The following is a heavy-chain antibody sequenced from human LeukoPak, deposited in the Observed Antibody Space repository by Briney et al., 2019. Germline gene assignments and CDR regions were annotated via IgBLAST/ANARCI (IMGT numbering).Heavy chain of an antibody. CDR3: AKDVGLDFDSSGYYSPYFDY. CDR1: GLTFDDYA. D-gene: IGHD3-22*01. V-gene: IGHV3-9*01. Sequence: PGGSLRLSCAASGLTFDDYAMHWVRQAPGKGLERVSGISWNSGSIGYADSVKGRFTISRDNAKNSLYLQMNSLRAEDTALYYCAKDVGLDFDSSGYYSPYFDYWGQGTLVTVSS. J-gene: IGHJ4*02. CDR2: ISWNSGSI.